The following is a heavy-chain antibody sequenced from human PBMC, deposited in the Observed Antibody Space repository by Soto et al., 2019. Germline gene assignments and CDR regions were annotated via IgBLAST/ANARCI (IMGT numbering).Heavy chain of an antibody. CDR2: IYYSGST. CDR3: ARLMITFGGVIVIPYYFDY. D-gene: IGHD3-16*02. V-gene: IGHV4-39*01. CDR1: GGSISSSSYY. Sequence: QLQLQESGPGLVKPSETLSLTCTVSGGSISSSSYYWGWIRQPPGKGRGGFGGIYYSGSTYYTPSLKSRVTISVDTSKNQFSLKLSSVTAADTAVYYCARLMITFGGVIVIPYYFDYWGQGTLVTVSS. J-gene: IGHJ4*02.